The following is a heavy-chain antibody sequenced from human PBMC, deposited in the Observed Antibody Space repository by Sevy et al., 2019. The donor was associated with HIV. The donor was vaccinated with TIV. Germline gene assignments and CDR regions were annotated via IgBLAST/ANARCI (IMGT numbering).Heavy chain of an antibody. CDR2: ISSSGSNI. V-gene: IGHV3-11*04. Sequence: GGSLRLSCAASGFTFSDYYMTWIRQAPGKGLEWVSHISSSGSNIYYADSVKGRFTISRDNAKKSLYLQMNSLRAEDTAVYYCARDSGNSWHFDYWGHGTPVTVSS. CDR3: ARDSGNSWHFDY. J-gene: IGHJ4*01. CDR1: GFTFSDYY. D-gene: IGHD6-13*01.